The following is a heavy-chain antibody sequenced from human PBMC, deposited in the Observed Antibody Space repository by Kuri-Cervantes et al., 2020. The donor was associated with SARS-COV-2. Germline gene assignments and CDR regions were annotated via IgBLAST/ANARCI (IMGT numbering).Heavy chain of an antibody. J-gene: IGHJ4*02. D-gene: IGHD3-10*01. CDR3: ARDTGDDFDY. Sequence: GESLKISCAASGFTFSNHAMHWVRQAPGKGLEWVSSISSSSSYIYYADSVKGRFTISRDNAKNSLYLQMNSLRAEDTAVYYCARDTGDDFDYWGQGTLVTVSS. CDR1: GFTFSNHA. V-gene: IGHV3-21*01. CDR2: ISSSSSYI.